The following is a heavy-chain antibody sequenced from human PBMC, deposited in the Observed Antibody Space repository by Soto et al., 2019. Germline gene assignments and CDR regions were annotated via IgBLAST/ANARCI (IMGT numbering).Heavy chain of an antibody. D-gene: IGHD1-20*01. Sequence: ASVKVSCKASGYTFTSYDINWVRQATGQGLEWMGWMNPNSGNTGYAQKFQGRVTMTRNTSISTACMELSSLRSEDTAVYYCARRISITGAPTWFDPWGQGTLVTVSS. CDR1: GYTFTSYD. CDR2: MNPNSGNT. V-gene: IGHV1-8*01. J-gene: IGHJ5*02. CDR3: ARRISITGAPTWFDP.